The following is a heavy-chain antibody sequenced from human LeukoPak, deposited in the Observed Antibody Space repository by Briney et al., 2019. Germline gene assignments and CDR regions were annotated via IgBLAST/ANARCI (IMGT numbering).Heavy chain of an antibody. CDR1: GGSISSYY. J-gene: IGHJ6*02. D-gene: IGHD3-22*01. CDR2: IYYSGST. CDR3: ARIPDYYDSSGYPLYYYYYGMDV. Sequence: SETLSLTCTVSGGSISSYYWSLIRQPPGKGLEWIGYIYYSGSTNYNPSLKSRVTISVDTSKNQFSLKLSSVTAADTAVYYCARIPDYYDSSGYPLYYYYYGMDVWGQGTTVTVSS. V-gene: IGHV4-59*01.